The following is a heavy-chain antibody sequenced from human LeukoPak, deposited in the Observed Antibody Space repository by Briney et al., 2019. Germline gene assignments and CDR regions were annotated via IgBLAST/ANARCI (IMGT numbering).Heavy chain of an antibody. D-gene: IGHD1-7*01. Sequence: GGSLRLSCAASGLPFSHSGMHWVRQAPGKGLEWVAFIRYDGSNKYYADSVKGRFTISRDNSKNAMYLQMNSLRGEDTAVYYCFGITVTDVPYWGQGTLVTVSS. J-gene: IGHJ4*02. CDR2: IRYDGSNK. V-gene: IGHV3-30*02. CDR1: GLPFSHSG. CDR3: FGITVTDVPY.